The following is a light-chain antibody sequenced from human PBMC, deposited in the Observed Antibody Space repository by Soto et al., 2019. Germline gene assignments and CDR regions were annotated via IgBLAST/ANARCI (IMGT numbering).Light chain of an antibody. CDR3: QQYSQWPLFT. CDR2: ATS. Sequence: EIVMTQSQVTLSVSPGERATLSCRASQSVSRNVDWYQQRPGQAPRIVIYATSTRATGIPARFSGSGSGTEFTLTISSLQSEDFAVYYCQQYSQWPLFTFGPGTKVDI. V-gene: IGKV3-15*01. CDR1: QSVSRN. J-gene: IGKJ3*01.